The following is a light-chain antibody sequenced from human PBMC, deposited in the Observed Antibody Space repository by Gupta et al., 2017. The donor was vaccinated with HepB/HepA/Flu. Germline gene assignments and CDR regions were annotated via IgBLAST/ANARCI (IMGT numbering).Light chain of an antibody. J-gene: IGLJ3*02. V-gene: IGLV2-14*01. CDR1: SSDVGGYNY. Sequence: QSALPQPASVSGSPGQSTTISCTGTSSDVGGYNYVSWYQQHPGKAPKLMIYDVSNRPSGVSNRFSGSKSGNTASLTISGLQAEDEADYYCSSYTSSSTSWVFGGGTKLTVL. CDR3: SSYTSSSTSWV. CDR2: DVS.